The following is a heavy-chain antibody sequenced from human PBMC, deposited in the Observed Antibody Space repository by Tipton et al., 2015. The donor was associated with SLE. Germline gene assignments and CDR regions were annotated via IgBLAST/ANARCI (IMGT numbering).Heavy chain of an antibody. Sequence: TLSLTCTVSGGSISSYYWSWIRQPPGKGLEWIGYIYTSGSTNYNPSLKSRVTISVDTSKNQFSLKLSSVTAADTAVYYCARQLVRDYYYYGLDVWGQGTTVTVSS. J-gene: IGHJ6*02. CDR3: ARQLVRDYYYYGLDV. CDR2: IYTSGST. V-gene: IGHV4-4*08. D-gene: IGHD6-6*01. CDR1: GGSISSYY.